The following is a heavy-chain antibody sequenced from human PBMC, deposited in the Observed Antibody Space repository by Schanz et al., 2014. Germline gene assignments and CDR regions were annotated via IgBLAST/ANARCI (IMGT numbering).Heavy chain of an antibody. V-gene: IGHV3-66*01. CDR3: AKGSMAARPLLPTDYYFYGTDI. CDR1: GFNVGNNY. Sequence: EVQLEVSGGGLVQPGGSLRLSCAASGFNVGNNYMSWVRQPPGKGLECISIIYSRGGTFHADSVKGRFTISRDKSKNTLYLEMNSLRAEDTAVYYCAKGSMAARPLLPTDYYFYGTDIWGQGTTVTVSS. CDR2: IYSRGGT. J-gene: IGHJ6*02. D-gene: IGHD6-6*01.